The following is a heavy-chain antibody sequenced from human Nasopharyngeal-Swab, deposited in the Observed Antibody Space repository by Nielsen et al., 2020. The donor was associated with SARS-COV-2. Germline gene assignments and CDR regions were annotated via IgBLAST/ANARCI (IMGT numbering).Heavy chain of an antibody. CDR2: IKQDGSEK. V-gene: IGHV3-7*01. Sequence: GGFLKICCGASGFTFSCYWVSWVHQAPGKGLEWVANIKQDGSEKYYVDSVKGRFTISRDNAKNSLYLQMNSLRAEDTAVYYCARDRGQQLVKGAFDIWGQGTMVAVSS. CDR3: ARDRGQQLVKGAFDI. CDR1: GFTFSCYW. J-gene: IGHJ3*02. D-gene: IGHD6-13*01.